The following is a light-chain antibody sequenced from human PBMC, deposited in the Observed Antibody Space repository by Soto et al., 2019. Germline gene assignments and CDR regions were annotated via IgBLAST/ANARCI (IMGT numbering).Light chain of an antibody. CDR3: QQYNNWPPRAWT. CDR2: GAS. V-gene: IGKV3-15*01. Sequence: EIVMTQSPATLSVSPGERATLSCRASQSVSSNLAWYQQKPGQAPRPLIYGASTRATGIPARFSGTGSGTEFTLTISSLPSEDFAVYYCQQYNNWPPRAWTFGQGTKVDIK. J-gene: IGKJ1*01. CDR1: QSVSSN.